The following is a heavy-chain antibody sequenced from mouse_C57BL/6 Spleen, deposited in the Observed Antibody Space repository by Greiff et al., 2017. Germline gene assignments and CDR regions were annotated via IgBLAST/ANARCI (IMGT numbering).Heavy chain of an antibody. CDR1: GFNIKDYY. Sequence: VHVKQSGAELVKPGASVKLSCTASGFNIKDYYMHWVKQRTEQGLEWIGRIDPEDGETKYAPKFPGKATITADTSSNTAYLQLSSLTSEDTAVYYCARSVVLYPFDYWGQGTTLTVSS. J-gene: IGHJ2*01. CDR3: ARSVVLYPFDY. D-gene: IGHD2-12*01. V-gene: IGHV14-2*01. CDR2: IDPEDGET.